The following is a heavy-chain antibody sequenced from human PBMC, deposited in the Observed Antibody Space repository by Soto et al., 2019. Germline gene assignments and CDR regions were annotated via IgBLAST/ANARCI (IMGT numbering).Heavy chain of an antibody. J-gene: IGHJ5*02. CDR1: GGSISSGDYY. D-gene: IGHD3-3*01. V-gene: IGHV4-30-4*01. CDR3: ARGITIFGVVNTNWFDP. CDR2: IYYSGST. Sequence: PSETLSLTCTVSGGSISSGDYYWSWIRQPPGKGLEWIGYIYYSGSTYYNPSLKSRVTISVDTSKNQFSLKLSSVTAADTAVYYCARGITIFGVVNTNWFDPWGQGTLVTVSS.